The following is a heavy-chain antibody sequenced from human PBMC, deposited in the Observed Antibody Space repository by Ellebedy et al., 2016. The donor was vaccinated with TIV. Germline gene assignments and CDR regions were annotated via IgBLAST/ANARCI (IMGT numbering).Heavy chain of an antibody. CDR1: GGTFSSYA. CDR3: ARGLRYYDNVTGYYIVPYYGMDV. D-gene: IGHD3-9*01. V-gene: IGHV1-69*13. Sequence: AASVKVSCKASGGTFSSYAISWVRQAPGQGLEWMGGIITIFGTANYAQQFQRRVTITADESTSTAYMELSSLRSEDTAVYYCARGLRYYDNVTGYYIVPYYGMDVWGQGTTVTVSS. CDR2: IITIFGTA. J-gene: IGHJ6*02.